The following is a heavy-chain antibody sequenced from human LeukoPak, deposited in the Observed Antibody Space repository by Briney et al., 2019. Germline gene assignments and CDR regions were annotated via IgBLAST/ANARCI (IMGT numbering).Heavy chain of an antibody. CDR2: ISGSGGST. D-gene: IGHD4-11*01. V-gene: IGHV3-23*01. Sequence: PGGSLRLSCAASGFTFSSYAMSWVRQAPGKGLEWASAISGSGGSTYYADSVKGRFTISRDNSKNTLYLQMNSLRAEDTAVYYCAKASLTTVTPEMDFDYWGQGTLVTVSS. CDR1: GFTFSSYA. CDR3: AKASLTTVTPEMDFDY. J-gene: IGHJ4*02.